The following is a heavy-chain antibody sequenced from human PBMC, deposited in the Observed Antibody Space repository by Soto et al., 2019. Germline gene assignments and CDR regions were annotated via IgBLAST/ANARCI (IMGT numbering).Heavy chain of an antibody. Sequence: QVQLQESGPGLVKPSETLSLTCTVSGGSISSYYWSWIRQPPGKGLEWIGYIYYSGSTNYNPSLKSRVTISVDTSKNQFSLKLSSVTAADTAVYYCARDQVPAALLGWFEPWGQGTLVTVSS. V-gene: IGHV4-59*01. CDR1: GGSISSYY. CDR3: ARDQVPAALLGWFEP. D-gene: IGHD2-2*01. CDR2: IYYSGST. J-gene: IGHJ5*02.